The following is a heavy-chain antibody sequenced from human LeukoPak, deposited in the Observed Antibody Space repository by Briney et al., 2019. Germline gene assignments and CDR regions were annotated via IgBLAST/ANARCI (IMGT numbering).Heavy chain of an antibody. V-gene: IGHV1-69*11. Sequence: SVKVSCKASGTTFSSYALTWVRQAPGQGLEWQGRIIPMMGTASYSDKYKGRISISADESTSTAHMELSNLRLEDTAVYYCARKKVSPRYDAFDIWGQGTMVTVSS. CDR3: ARKKVSPRYDAFDI. CDR2: IIPMMGTA. J-gene: IGHJ3*02. D-gene: IGHD1-1*01. CDR1: GTTFSSYA.